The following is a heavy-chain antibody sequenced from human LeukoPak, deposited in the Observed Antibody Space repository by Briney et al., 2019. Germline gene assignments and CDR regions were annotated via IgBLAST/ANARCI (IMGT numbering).Heavy chain of an antibody. CDR3: ARETLCSGGSCRYIDY. D-gene: IGHD2-15*01. CDR1: GFTFSSYA. CDR2: ISYDGSNK. J-gene: IGHJ4*02. Sequence: HTGGSLRISCAASGFTFSSYARHWVRQAPGKGLEWVAVISYDGSNKYYADSVKGRFTISRDNSKNTLYLQMNSLRAEDTAVYYCARETLCSGGSCRYIDYWGQGTLVTVSS. V-gene: IGHV3-30-3*01.